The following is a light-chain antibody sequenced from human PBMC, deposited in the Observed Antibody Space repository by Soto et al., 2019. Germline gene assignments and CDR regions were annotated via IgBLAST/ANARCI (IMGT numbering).Light chain of an antibody. CDR3: KPYNSSST. J-gene: IGKJ1*01. V-gene: IGKV1-5*03. Sequence: DIQMTQSPSTLSASVGDRVTITCRASQSISSWLARYQQNPGKAPKLLISQASSLECGVPARFSGSGSGTGFILNISILQPDDFGTYDCKPYNSSSTFGPGTKVEIK. CDR2: QAS. CDR1: QSISSW.